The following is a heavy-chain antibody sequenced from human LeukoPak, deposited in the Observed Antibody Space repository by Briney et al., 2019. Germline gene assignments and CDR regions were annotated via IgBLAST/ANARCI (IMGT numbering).Heavy chain of an antibody. CDR3: AKDVGNYYDSSGQYLMRSCMDV. D-gene: IGHD3-22*01. J-gene: IGHJ6*03. CDR1: GFTFSSYG. Sequence: GGSLRLSCAASGFTFSSYGMHWVRQAPGKGLEWVAVIAYDAGDRYHGDSVKGRFTISRDNSKNTLYLQMNSLRAEDTAVYYCAKDVGNYYDSSGQYLMRSCMDVWGKGTTVTVYS. V-gene: IGHV3-30*18. CDR2: IAYDAGDR.